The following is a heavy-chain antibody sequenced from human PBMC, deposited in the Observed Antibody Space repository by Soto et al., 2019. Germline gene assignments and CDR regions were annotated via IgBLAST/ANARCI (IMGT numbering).Heavy chain of an antibody. J-gene: IGHJ4*02. CDR2: IYYSGST. CDR3: ARARCLWFGDHKTPPRYYFDY. V-gene: IGHV4-30-4*01. D-gene: IGHD3-10*01. Sequence: SETLSLTCTVSGGSISSGDYYWCWIRQPPGKGLEWIGYIYYSGSTYYNPSLKSRVTIPVDTSKNQFSLKLSSVTAADTAVYYCARARCLWFGDHKTPPRYYFDYWGQGTLVTVSS. CDR1: GGSISSGDYY.